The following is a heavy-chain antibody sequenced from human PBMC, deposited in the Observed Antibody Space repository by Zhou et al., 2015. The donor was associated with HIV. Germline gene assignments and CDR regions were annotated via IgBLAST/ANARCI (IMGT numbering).Heavy chain of an antibody. D-gene: IGHD7-27*01. CDR1: GGTFSNYA. J-gene: IGHJ2*01. CDR3: AREGWGSWYFDL. V-gene: IGHV1-69*06. CDR2: IIPIFGTI. Sequence: QVLLVQSGAEVKKPGSSVKVSCEASGGTFSNYAVSWVRQAPGQGLEWMGAIIPIFGTIKYAQKFQGRVTITADKSTNTVYMDLSSLRFADTAVYYCAREGWGSWYFDLWGRGTLVSVSS.